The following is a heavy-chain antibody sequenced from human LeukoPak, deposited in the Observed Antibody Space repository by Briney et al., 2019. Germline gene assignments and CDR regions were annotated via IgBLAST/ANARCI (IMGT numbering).Heavy chain of an antibody. J-gene: IGHJ3*01. D-gene: IGHD2-15*01. CDR3: ATLGYCSAGSC. V-gene: IGHV4-39*01. CDR2: IYYSGST. Sequence: SETLSLTCTVSGGSISSSSYYWGWIRQPPGKGLEWIGSIYYSGSTYYNPSLKSRVTISVDTSKDQFSLKLSSVTAADTAVYYCATLGYCSAGSCWGQGTMVTVSS. CDR1: GGSISSSSYY.